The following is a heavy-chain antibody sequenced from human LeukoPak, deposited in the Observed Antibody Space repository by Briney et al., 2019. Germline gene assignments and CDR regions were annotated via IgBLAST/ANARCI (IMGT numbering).Heavy chain of an antibody. CDR2: VNHSGST. D-gene: IGHD2-15*01. Sequence: PSETLSLTCAVYGGSFSGYYWSWIRQPPGKGLEWIGEVNHSGSTNYNPSLKSRVTISVDTSKNQFSLKLSSVTAADTAVYYCAKARGGGSGFDYWGQGTLVTVSS. V-gene: IGHV4-34*01. CDR1: GGSFSGYY. CDR3: AKARGGGSGFDY. J-gene: IGHJ4*02.